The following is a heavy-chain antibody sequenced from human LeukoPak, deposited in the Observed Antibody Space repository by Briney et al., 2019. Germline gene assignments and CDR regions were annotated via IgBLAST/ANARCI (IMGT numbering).Heavy chain of an antibody. J-gene: IGHJ3*02. CDR1: GFTFSSYS. D-gene: IGHD5-24*01. CDR3: ARGPHEMATIDDAFDI. V-gene: IGHV3-21*01. Sequence: GGSLRLSCAASGFTFSSYSMNWVRQAPGKGLEWVSSISSSSSYIYYADSVKGRFTISRDNAKNSLYLQINSLRAEDTAVYYCARGPHEMATIDDAFDIWGQGTMVTVSS. CDR2: ISSSSSYI.